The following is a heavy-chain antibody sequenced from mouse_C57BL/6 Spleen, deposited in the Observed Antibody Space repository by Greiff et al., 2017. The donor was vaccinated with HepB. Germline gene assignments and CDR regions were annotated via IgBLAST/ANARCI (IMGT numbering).Heavy chain of an antibody. J-gene: IGHJ4*01. CDR2: INPNNGGT. CDR1: GYTFTDYY. CDR3: ARDYYGSSYGDY. V-gene: IGHV1-26*01. Sequence: EVQLQQSGPELVKPGASVKISCKASGYTFTDYYMNWVKQSHGKSLEWIGDINPNNGGTSYNQKFKGKATLTVDKSSSTAYMELRSLTSEDSAVYYCARDYYGSSYGDYWGQGTSVTVSS. D-gene: IGHD1-1*01.